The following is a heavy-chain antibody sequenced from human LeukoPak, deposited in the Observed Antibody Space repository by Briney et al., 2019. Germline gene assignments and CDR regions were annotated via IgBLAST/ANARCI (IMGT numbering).Heavy chain of an antibody. V-gene: IGHV3-9*01. D-gene: IGHD3-10*01. Sequence: PGRSLRLSCAASGFTFDDYAMHWVRQAPGKGLEWVSGISWNSGNIFYGDSVKGRFTISRDSSKLYLQMNSLTIEDTALYFCARDMKAGVPDYIDYWGQGTLVTVSS. CDR2: ISWNSGNI. CDR1: GFTFDDYA. J-gene: IGHJ4*02. CDR3: ARDMKAGVPDYIDY.